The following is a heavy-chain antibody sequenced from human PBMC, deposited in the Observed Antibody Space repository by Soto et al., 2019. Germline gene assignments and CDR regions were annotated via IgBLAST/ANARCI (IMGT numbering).Heavy chain of an antibody. CDR2: ISGSGENT. D-gene: IGHD2-2*01. CDR3: AKGPQLPQYFQH. CDR1: GFTFTSYG. Sequence: GGSLRLSCAAPGFTFTSYGMSWVRQAPGKGLDWVSAISGSGENTYYADSVKGRFTISRDNSKNTLYLQMNSLRADDTALYYCAKGPQLPQYFQHWGQGTLVTVSS. V-gene: IGHV3-23*01. J-gene: IGHJ1*01.